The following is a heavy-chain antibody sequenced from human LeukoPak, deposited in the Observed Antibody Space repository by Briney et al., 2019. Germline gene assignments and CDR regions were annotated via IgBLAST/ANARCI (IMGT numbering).Heavy chain of an antibody. V-gene: IGHV4-59*01. D-gene: IGHD3-10*01. CDR2: IYFSATT. CDR3: ARGVGYASRNWFDP. CDR1: NGSITSYY. Sequence: SETLSLTCNVSNGSITSYYGAWSRQPPRQGQGRNGYIYFSATTNYRPSLMSRVTTSVGTSKSQFSLKLSSVTTADTAVYYCARGVGYASRNWFDPWGHGILVTVSS. J-gene: IGHJ5*02.